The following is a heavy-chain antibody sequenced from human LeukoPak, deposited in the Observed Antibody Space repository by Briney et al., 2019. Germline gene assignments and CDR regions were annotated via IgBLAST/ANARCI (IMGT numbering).Heavy chain of an antibody. CDR1: GFDLGHYE. J-gene: IGHJ6*02. Sequence: GGSLRLSCAASGFDLGHYEVNWVRQAPGKGLEWVSSISSSSSYIYYADSVKGRLTISRDNAKNSLYLQMNSLRAEDTAVYYWARAGKDSSGYYKSYYYYGRAVWGQGTTVTVSS. V-gene: IGHV3-21*01. CDR2: ISSSSSYI. D-gene: IGHD3-22*01. CDR3: ARAGKDSSGYYKSYYYYGRAV.